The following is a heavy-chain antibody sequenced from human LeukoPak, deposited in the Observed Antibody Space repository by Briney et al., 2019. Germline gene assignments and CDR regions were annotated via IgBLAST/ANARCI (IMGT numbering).Heavy chain of an antibody. V-gene: IGHV3-23*01. CDR3: ARGFTDGSQQFDY. J-gene: IGHJ4*02. D-gene: IGHD1-26*01. Sequence: GGSLRLSCAASGFTFNYNAMSWVRQAPGKGLQWVSTIDGVGTGAYYAASVKGRFTISRGNSKNTLYLQMNSLRAEDTAVYYCARGFTDGSQQFDYWGQGTLVTVSS. CDR1: GFTFNYNA. CDR2: IDGVGTGA.